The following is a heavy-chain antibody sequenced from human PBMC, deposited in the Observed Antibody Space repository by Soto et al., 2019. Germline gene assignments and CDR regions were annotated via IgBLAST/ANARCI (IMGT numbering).Heavy chain of an antibody. CDR3: VRVNDASYQFYYGMEV. Sequence: PPYSPTLTGSVSRFSLTTGRLGVSWIRQSPGKALEWLAHIFSDNERSYSTSLQGRLTISKDSSGSQVVLSMTNMDPVDSGTYHCVRVNDASYQFYYGMEVWGPATT. V-gene: IGHV2-26*01. CDR1: RFSLTTGRLG. CDR2: IFSDNER. J-gene: IGHJ6*02. D-gene: IGHD1-1*01.